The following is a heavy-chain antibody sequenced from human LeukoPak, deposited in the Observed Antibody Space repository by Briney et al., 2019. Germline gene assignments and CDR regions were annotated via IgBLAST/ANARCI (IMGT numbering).Heavy chain of an antibody. J-gene: IGHJ5*02. Sequence: GASVKVSCKASGYTLSSYGISWVRQAPGQGLEWMGWIGAYNGNTNYAQMVQGRVTMTTDTSTSTAYMEVRSLRSDDTAMYYCARDVGDIVTIPAAISVPWGQGTLVTVSS. CDR3: ARDVGDIVTIPAAISVP. CDR1: GYTLSSYG. D-gene: IGHD2-2*01. CDR2: IGAYNGNT. V-gene: IGHV1-18*01.